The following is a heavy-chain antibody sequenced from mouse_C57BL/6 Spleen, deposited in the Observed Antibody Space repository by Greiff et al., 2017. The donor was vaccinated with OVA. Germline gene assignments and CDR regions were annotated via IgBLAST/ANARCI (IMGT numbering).Heavy chain of an antibody. J-gene: IGHJ3*01. CDR1: GYTFTDYN. Sequence: VQLQQSGPELVKPGASVKMSCKASGYTFTDYNMHWVKQSHGKSLEWIGYINPNNGGTSYNQKFKGKATLTVNKSSSPAYMELRSLTSEDSAVYYCARPYGTKAWFAYWGQGTLVTVSA. V-gene: IGHV1-22*01. CDR3: ARPYGTKAWFAY. CDR2: INPNNGGT. D-gene: IGHD1-1*01.